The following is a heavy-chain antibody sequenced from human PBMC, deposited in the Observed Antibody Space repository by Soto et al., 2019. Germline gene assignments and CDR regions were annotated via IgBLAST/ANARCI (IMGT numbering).Heavy chain of an antibody. V-gene: IGHV3-30*18. Sequence: HPGGSLRLSCAASGFTFSSYGMHWVRQAPGKGLEWVAVISYDGSNKYYADSVKGRFTISRDNSKNTLYLQMNSLRAEDTAVYYCAKDFNSGYDYFYYYYYGMDVWGQGTTVTVSS. CDR1: GFTFSSYG. CDR2: ISYDGSNK. CDR3: AKDFNSGYDYFYYYYYGMDV. J-gene: IGHJ6*02. D-gene: IGHD5-12*01.